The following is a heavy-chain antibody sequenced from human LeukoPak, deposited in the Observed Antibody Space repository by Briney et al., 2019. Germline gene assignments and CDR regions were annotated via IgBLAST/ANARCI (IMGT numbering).Heavy chain of an antibody. CDR2: INPSGGST. CDR1: GYTFTSYY. CDR3: AREGSSGNWFDP. D-gene: IGHD3-10*01. J-gene: IGHJ5*02. V-gene: IGHV1-46*01. Sequence: ASVKVSCKASGYTFTSYYMHWVRQAPGQGLEWMGIINPSGGSTSYAQKFQGRVTMTRDTPTSTVYMELSSLRSEDTAVYYCAREGSSGNWFDPWGQGTLVTVSS.